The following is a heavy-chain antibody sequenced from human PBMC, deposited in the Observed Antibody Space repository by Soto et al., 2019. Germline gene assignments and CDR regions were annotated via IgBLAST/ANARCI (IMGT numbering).Heavy chain of an antibody. CDR2: INSDGSST. CDR3: ARVGYSSGRYYTPPDDYYYYGMDV. V-gene: IGHV3-74*01. J-gene: IGHJ6*02. CDR1: GFTFSSYW. Sequence: EVQLVESGGGLVQPGGSLRLSCAASGFTFSSYWMHWVRQAPGKGLVWVSRINSDGSSTSYADSVKGRFTISRDNAKNPLYLQMNSLRAEDTAVYYCARVGYSSGRYYTPPDDYYYYGMDVWGQGTTVTVSS. D-gene: IGHD6-19*01.